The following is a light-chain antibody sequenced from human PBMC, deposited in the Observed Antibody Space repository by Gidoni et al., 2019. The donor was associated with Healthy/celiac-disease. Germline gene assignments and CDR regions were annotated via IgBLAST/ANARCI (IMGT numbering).Light chain of an antibody. J-gene: IGKJ4*01. CDR1: QSISSSY. CDR3: QQYGSSLLT. CDR2: GAS. Sequence: EIVLTQSPGTLSLSPGESATLSCRASQSISSSYLAWYQQKPGQAPRLLIYGASSRATGIPDRFSGSGSGTDFTLTISRLEPEDFAVYYWQQYGSSLLTFGGGTKVEIK. V-gene: IGKV3-20*01.